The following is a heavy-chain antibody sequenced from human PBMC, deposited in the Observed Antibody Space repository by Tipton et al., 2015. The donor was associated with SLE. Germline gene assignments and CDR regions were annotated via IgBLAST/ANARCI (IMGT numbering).Heavy chain of an antibody. J-gene: IGHJ5*02. D-gene: IGHD4-23*01. Sequence: TLSLTCAVYGGSFSGYYWSWIRQPPGKGLEWIGEINHSGSANYKPSLKSRVTISVDTSKNQFSLKLSSVTAADTAVYYCARTFPYGGFDPWGQGTLVTVSS. CDR1: GGSFSGYY. V-gene: IGHV4-34*01. CDR2: INHSGSA. CDR3: ARTFPYGGFDP.